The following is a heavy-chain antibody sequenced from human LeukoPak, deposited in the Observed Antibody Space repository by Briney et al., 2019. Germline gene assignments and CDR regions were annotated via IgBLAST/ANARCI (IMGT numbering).Heavy chain of an antibody. CDR2: MNPNSGNT. CDR1: GYTFTSYD. CDR3: ARTMVRGVIIKRVWFDP. V-gene: IGHV1-8*01. D-gene: IGHD3-10*01. Sequence: ASVKVSCKASGYTFTSYDINWVRQATGQGLEWMGWMNPNSGNTGYAQKFQGRVTMTRNTSISTAYVELSSLRSEDTAVYYCARTMVRGVIIKRVWFDPWGQGTLVTVSS. J-gene: IGHJ5*02.